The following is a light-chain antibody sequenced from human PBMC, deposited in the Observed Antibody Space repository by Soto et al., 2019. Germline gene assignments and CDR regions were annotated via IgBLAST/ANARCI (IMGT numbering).Light chain of an antibody. Sequence: QPVPTQPPSESGAPGQRVTISCTGSSSNIGAGYDVHWYQQLPGTAPKLLIYGNSNRPSGVPDRFSGSKSGTSASLAITGLQAEDEADYYCQSYDSSLSFYVFGTGTKVTVL. J-gene: IGLJ1*01. CDR3: QSYDSSLSFYV. CDR2: GNS. V-gene: IGLV1-40*01. CDR1: SSNIGAGYD.